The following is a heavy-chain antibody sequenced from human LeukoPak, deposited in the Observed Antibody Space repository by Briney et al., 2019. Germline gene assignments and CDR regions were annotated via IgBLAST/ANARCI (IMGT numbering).Heavy chain of an antibody. V-gene: IGHV1-2*07. J-gene: IGHJ4*02. Sequence: ASVKVSCKASGYTFTDYYIHWVRQAPGQGLEWMGWINPNSGGTNHAHKFLGRVTMTRDTSISTAYMDLSGLRSDDTAVYFCARGTGAGGRGRLDSWGQGTLVTVSS. D-gene: IGHD6-13*01. CDR3: ARGTGAGGRGRLDS. CDR2: INPNSGGT. CDR1: GYTFTDYY.